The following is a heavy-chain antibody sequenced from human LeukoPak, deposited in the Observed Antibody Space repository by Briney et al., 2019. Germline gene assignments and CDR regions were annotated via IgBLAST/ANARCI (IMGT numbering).Heavy chain of an antibody. D-gene: IGHD6-19*01. J-gene: IGHJ4*02. V-gene: IGHV1-8*01. CDR1: GYTFTSYD. CDR3: ARVAGITRVGSGWFNY. CDR2: MNPNSGNT. Sequence: GAAVKVSCKASGYTFTSYDINWVRQATGQGLEWMGWMNPNSGNTGYAQKFQGRVTMTRNTSISTAYMELSSLRSEDTAVYYCARVAGITRVGSGWFNYWGQGTLVTVSS.